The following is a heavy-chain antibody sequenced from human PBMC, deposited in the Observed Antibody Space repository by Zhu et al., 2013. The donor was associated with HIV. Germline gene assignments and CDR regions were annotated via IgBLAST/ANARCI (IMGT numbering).Heavy chain of an antibody. D-gene: IGHD3-22*01. V-gene: IGHV1-2*02. CDR2: INPNSGGT. J-gene: IGHJ4*02. CDR3: ARGXGYDSSGYYNDY. CDR1: GYTFTGYF. Sequence: QVQLVQSGAEVKKPGASVKVSCKASGYTFTGYFMHWVRQAPRQGLEWMGWINPNSGGTNYAQKFQGRVTMTRDTSIITAYMEVSRLRSDDTAVYYCARGXGYDSSGYYNDYWGQGTLVTVSS.